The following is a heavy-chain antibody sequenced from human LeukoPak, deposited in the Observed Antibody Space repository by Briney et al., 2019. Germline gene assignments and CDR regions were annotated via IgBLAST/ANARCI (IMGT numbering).Heavy chain of an antibody. CDR1: GFTFSSYG. V-gene: IGHV3-30*18. J-gene: IGHJ4*02. CDR2: ISYDGSNK. Sequence: GGSLRLSCAASGFTFSSYGMHWVRQAPGKGLEWVAVISYDGSNKYYADSVKGRFTISRDNSKNTLYLQTNSLRAEDTAVYYCAKDPDTAMVTYFDYWGQGTLVTVSS. CDR3: AKDPDTAMVTYFDY. D-gene: IGHD5-18*01.